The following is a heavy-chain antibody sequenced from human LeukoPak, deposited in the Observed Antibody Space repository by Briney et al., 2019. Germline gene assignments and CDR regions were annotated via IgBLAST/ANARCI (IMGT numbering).Heavy chain of an antibody. CDR1: GFTFNMYS. CDR3: AKGTSSWHEFDS. CDR2: ISRTSESI. Sequence: GGSLRLSCAASGFTFNMYSMSWVRQAPGKGLEWVSIISRTSESIFYADSVKGRFTISRDNSKNYLYLQMNSLRAEDTALYYCAKGTSSWHEFDSWGQGTLVTVSS. D-gene: IGHD6-13*01. V-gene: IGHV3-21*04. J-gene: IGHJ4*02.